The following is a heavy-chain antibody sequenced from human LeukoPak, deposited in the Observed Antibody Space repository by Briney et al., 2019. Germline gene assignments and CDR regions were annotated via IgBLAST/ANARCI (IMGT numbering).Heavy chain of an antibody. CDR3: AREARGGSSGWYLEYFQH. CDR1: GYTFTGYY. Sequence: ASVKVSCKASGYTFTGYYMHWVRQAPGQGLEWMGWINPNSGGTNYARKFQGRVTMTRDTSISTAYMELSRLRSDDTAVYYCAREARGGSSGWYLEYFQHWGQGTLVTVSS. J-gene: IGHJ1*01. D-gene: IGHD6-19*01. CDR2: INPNSGGT. V-gene: IGHV1-2*02.